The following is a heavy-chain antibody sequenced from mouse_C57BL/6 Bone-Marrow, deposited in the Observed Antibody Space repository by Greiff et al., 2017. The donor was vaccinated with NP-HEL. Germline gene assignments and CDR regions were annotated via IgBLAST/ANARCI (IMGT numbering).Heavy chain of an antibody. Sequence: VQLQQPGAELVMPGASVKLSCKASGYTFTSYWMHWVKPRPGQGLEWIGEIDPSDSYTNYNQKFKGKSTLTVDKSSSTAYMQLSSLTSDDSAVYYCARGDGYYFFYAMDYWGQGTSVTVSS. D-gene: IGHD2-3*01. CDR3: ARGDGYYFFYAMDY. CDR1: GYTFTSYW. CDR2: IDPSDSYT. V-gene: IGHV1-69*01. J-gene: IGHJ4*01.